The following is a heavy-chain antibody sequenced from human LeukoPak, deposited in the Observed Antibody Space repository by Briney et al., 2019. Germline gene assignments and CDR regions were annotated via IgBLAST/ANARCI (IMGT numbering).Heavy chain of an antibody. CDR3: ARDAVGSCSGTTCYARWFDP. V-gene: IGHV4-39*07. CDR1: GGSITSSYYY. D-gene: IGHD2-2*01. CDR2: IYYSGST. Sequence: PSETLSLTCTVSGGSITSSYYYWGWIRQPPGKGLEWIGQIYYSGSTYYNSSLKSRVTISIDTSKNQFSLKLSSVTAADTAVYYCARDAVGSCSGTTCYARWFDPWGQGTLVTVSS. J-gene: IGHJ5*02.